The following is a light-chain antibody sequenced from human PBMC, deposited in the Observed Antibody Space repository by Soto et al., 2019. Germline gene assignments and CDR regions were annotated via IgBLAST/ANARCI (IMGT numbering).Light chain of an antibody. J-gene: IGKJ5*01. V-gene: IGKV3-11*01. CDR3: HQRQYWPPIT. Sequence: EIVMTQSPATLSVSPGERATLSCRASQSVSSDLAWYQQKPGQAPRLLIYGASNRATGIPARFSGSGSGTDFTLTISSLEPEDFAVYYCHQRQYWPPITFGQGTRREIK. CDR1: QSVSSD. CDR2: GAS.